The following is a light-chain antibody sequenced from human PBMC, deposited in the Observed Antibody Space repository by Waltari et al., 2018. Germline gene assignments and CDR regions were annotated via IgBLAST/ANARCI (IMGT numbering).Light chain of an antibody. CDR2: GAS. J-gene: IGKJ1*01. CDR3: QQYNNWPRT. CDR1: QSVSSN. V-gene: IGKV3-15*01. Sequence: EIVMTQSPATLSVSPGERATLSCRASQSVSSNLAWYQQKPGQAPRLLIYGASTRATGCPATFSGSGSGTEFTLTISRLESEDFAVYYCQQYNNWPRTFGQGTKVEIK.